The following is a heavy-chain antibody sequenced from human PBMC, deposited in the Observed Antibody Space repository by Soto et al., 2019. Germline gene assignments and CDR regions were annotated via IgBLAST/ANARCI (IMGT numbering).Heavy chain of an antibody. D-gene: IGHD3-22*01. CDR3: ARDRHWGNSSGYYSGYFGF. CDR1: GDTFTSYA. Sequence: QVQLVQSGAEVKKPGASVKVSCKASGDTFTSYAMHWVRQAPGQRLEWMGWINAGNGNTEYSQKFQRRVTITRDISASTAYVELSSLRSEDGAVYYCARDRHWGNSSGYYSGYFGFWGQGTLVSVSS. CDR2: INAGNGNT. V-gene: IGHV1-3*01. J-gene: IGHJ4*02.